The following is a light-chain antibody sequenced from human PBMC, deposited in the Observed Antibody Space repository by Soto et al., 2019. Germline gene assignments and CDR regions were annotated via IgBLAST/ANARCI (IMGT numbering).Light chain of an antibody. V-gene: IGLV1-40*01. Sequence: QSALTQPPSVSGAPGQRVTISCTGTSSNTGAGYNVHWYQHLPGTAPKLLIYGNANRPSGVPDRFTGSKSGASASLVITGLQAEDEADYYCQSYDRSLSASVFGGGTQLTVL. CDR1: SSNTGAGYN. CDR2: GNA. CDR3: QSYDRSLSASV. J-gene: IGLJ2*01.